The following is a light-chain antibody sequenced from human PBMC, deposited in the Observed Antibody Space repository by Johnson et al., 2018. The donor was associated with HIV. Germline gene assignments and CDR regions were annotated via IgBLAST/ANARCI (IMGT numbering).Light chain of an antibody. J-gene: IGLJ1*01. CDR3: GTWDNSLNVYV. V-gene: IGLV1-51*01. Sequence: QSVLTQPPSVSAAPGQKVTISCSGSSSNIGNNYVSWYQQLPGTAPKLLIYDNNKRPSGIPDRFSGSKSGTSATLGITGLQTGDEADYYCGTWDNSLNVYVCRTGTKVTVL. CDR2: DNN. CDR1: SSNIGNNY.